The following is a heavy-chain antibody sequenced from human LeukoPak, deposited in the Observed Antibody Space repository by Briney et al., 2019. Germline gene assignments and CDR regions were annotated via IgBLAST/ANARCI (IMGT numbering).Heavy chain of an antibody. V-gene: IGHV4-34*01. CDR1: GGSFSGYY. Sequence: SETLSLTCAVYGGSFSGYYWSWIRQPPGKGLEWIGEINHSGSTNYNPSLKSRVTISVDTSKNQFSLKLSSVTAADTAVYYCARGPTRHYYDSSGLPLNPPLDFDYWGQGTLVTVSS. CDR2: INHSGST. CDR3: ARGPTRHYYDSSGLPLNPPLDFDY. D-gene: IGHD3-22*01. J-gene: IGHJ4*02.